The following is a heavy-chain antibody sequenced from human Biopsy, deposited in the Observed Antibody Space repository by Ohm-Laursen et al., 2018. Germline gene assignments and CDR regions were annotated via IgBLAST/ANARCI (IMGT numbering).Heavy chain of an antibody. CDR3: ARAKLEPVYYYYGMDV. CDR2: INTENGNT. D-gene: IGHD1-1*01. J-gene: IGHJ6*02. V-gene: IGHV1-18*01. CDR1: GYTFTSYG. Sequence: GASVKVSCKVSGYTFTSYGISWVRQAPGQGLEWMGWINTENGNTIYAQNLQGRVTMTADTSTSTAYMEVTSLRSDDTAVYYCARAKLEPVYYYYGMDVWGQGTTVTVSS.